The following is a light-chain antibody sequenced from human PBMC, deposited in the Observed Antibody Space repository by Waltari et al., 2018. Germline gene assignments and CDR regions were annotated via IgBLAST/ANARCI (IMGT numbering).Light chain of an antibody. J-gene: IGKJ1*01. Sequence: DIQMTQSPYSLSASVGDSVTIPCRASQSISSYLNWYQQKPGKAPKLLIYAASSLQSGVPSRFSGSGSGTDFTLTISSLQPEDFATYYCQQSYSTPSWTFGQGTKVEIK. CDR1: QSISSY. CDR2: AAS. CDR3: QQSYSTPSWT. V-gene: IGKV1-39*01.